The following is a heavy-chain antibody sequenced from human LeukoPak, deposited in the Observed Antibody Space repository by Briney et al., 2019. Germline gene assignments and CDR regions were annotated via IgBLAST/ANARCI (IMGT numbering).Heavy chain of an antibody. Sequence: SQTLSLTCAISGECVSSNSAAWHWIRQSPSRGLEWLGRTYYRSKWYNDYAVPVKSRITINPDTSKNQFSLQLNSVTPEYTAVYYCARGNYGFGHWGQGTLVTVSS. J-gene: IGHJ4*02. CDR2: TYYRSKWYN. D-gene: IGHD3-10*01. V-gene: IGHV6-1*01. CDR3: ARGNYGFGH. CDR1: GECVSSNSAA.